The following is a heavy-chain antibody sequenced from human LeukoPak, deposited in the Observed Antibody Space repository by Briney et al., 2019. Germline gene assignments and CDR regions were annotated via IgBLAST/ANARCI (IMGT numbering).Heavy chain of an antibody. CDR1: GYSFTGYY. J-gene: IGHJ3*02. V-gene: IGHV1-2*02. CDR3: ARDMVTTNTLYALDI. D-gene: IGHD2-21*02. Sequence: EASVKVSCKASGYSFTGYYLHWVRQAPGQGLEWMAWINPNTDATKYAQKFDGRVTVTGDTSTNTASLESNSLRYDDTAVYFCARDMVTTNTLYALDIWGQGTMITVSS. CDR2: INPNTDAT.